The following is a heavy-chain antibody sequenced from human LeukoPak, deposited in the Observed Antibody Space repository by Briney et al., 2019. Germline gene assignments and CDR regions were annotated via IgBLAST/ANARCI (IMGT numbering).Heavy chain of an antibody. Sequence: ASVKVSCKASGYTFTGYYMHWVRQAPGQGLEWMGWINPNSGGTNYAQKFQGRVTMTRDTSISTAYMELSRLRSDDTAVYYCARVSRGIAVSFDYWGQGTLVTVSS. CDR3: ARVSRGIAVSFDY. CDR1: GYTFTGYY. J-gene: IGHJ4*02. V-gene: IGHV1-2*02. CDR2: INPNSGGT. D-gene: IGHD6-19*01.